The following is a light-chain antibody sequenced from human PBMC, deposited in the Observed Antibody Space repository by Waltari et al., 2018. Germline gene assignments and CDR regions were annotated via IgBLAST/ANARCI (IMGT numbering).Light chain of an antibody. CDR2: EVI. J-gene: IGLJ3*02. Sequence: QSALTQPASVSGSPGQSITISCTGTSSDVGFSNLVSWYQQHPDKAPQLMVYEVIERPSGVSNRFSGSKSGNTASLTISGLQAEDEADYYCCSYAGRNIWVFGGGTKLTVL. CDR1: SSDVGFSNL. CDR3: CSYAGRNIWV. V-gene: IGLV2-23*02.